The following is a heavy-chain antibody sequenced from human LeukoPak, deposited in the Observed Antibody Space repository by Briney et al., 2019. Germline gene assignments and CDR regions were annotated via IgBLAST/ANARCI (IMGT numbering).Heavy chain of an antibody. CDR3: ASPVLRDSSGYYSDY. J-gene: IGHJ4*02. Sequence: GGSLRLSCGASGFSFSDYGMHWVRQAPGKGLEWVAFIRHDGNKKYLPDSMKGRFSVSRDNSNNTLYLQMNSLRAEDTAVYYCASPVLRDSSGYYSDYWGQGTLVTVSS. D-gene: IGHD3-22*01. CDR1: GFSFSDYG. CDR2: IRHDGNKK. V-gene: IGHV3-30*02.